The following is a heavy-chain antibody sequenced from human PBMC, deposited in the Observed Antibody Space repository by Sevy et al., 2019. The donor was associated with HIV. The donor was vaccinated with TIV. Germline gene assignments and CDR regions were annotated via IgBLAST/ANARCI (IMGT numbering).Heavy chain of an antibody. V-gene: IGHV1-8*01. J-gene: IGHJ4*02. CDR3: ARSVRDWGSYRCLVH. CDR1: GYTFTSYD. Sequence: ASVKVSCKASGYTFTSYDINWVRQATGQGLEWMGWMNPNSGNTGYSQKFQGRVTMTRNTSISTAYMELSSLRSEDTAVYYCARSVRDWGSYRCLVHWGQGTLVTVSS. D-gene: IGHD3-16*02. CDR2: MNPNSGNT.